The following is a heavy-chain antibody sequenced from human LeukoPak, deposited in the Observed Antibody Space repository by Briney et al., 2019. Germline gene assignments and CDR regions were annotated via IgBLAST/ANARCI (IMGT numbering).Heavy chain of an antibody. V-gene: IGHV5-51*01. D-gene: IGHD5-12*01. CDR2: TYPGDSDI. Sequence: GESLKISCKGSGYSFTSYWIAWVRQTPGKGLEWMGITYPGDSDIRFSPSFQGQVTISADKSTSTAYLQWSSLKASDTAMYYCARLNSGYYYWGQGTLVTVSS. CDR3: ARLNSGYYY. CDR1: GYSFTSYW. J-gene: IGHJ4*02.